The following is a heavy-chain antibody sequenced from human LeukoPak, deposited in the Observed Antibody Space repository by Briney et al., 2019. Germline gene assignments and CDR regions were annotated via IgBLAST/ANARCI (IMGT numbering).Heavy chain of an antibody. Sequence: PSQTLPLTCAVSGGSISSGGYSWSWIRQPPGKGLEWIGYIYHSGSTYYNPSLKSRVTISVDRSKNQFSLKLSSVTAADTAVYYCARDNYGYNFDSWGQGTLVTVSS. CDR3: ARDNYGYNFDS. V-gene: IGHV4-30-2*01. CDR1: GGSISSGGYS. J-gene: IGHJ4*02. CDR2: IYHSGST. D-gene: IGHD5-18*01.